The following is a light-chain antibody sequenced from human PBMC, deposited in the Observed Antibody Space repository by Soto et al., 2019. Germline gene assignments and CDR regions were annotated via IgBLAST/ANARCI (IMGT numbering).Light chain of an antibody. Sequence: SSELTQPPSVSVAPGQTARITCGGNNVGSYSVHWYQQKPGQAPVLVVYDDSDRPSGIPERFSGSTSGNTATLTISRVVAGDEADYYCQLWDSSSDRYVFGTGTKLTVL. CDR1: NVGSYS. J-gene: IGLJ1*01. V-gene: IGLV3-21*02. CDR2: DDS. CDR3: QLWDSSSDRYV.